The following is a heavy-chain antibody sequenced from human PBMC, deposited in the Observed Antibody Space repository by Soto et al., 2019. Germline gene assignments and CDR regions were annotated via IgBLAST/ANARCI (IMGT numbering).Heavy chain of an antibody. CDR2: IRSKGNSYAT. Sequence: PVGSLRLSCAGSGFAFSGSTIHWVRQTSGKGLEWVGRIRSKGNSYATAYAASVKGRFIISRDDSKTTAYLQMNSLKIEDTAVYYCFRESYFSYHGMDVWGQGTTVTVSS. CDR1: GFAFSGST. J-gene: IGHJ6*02. CDR3: FRESYFSYHGMDV. V-gene: IGHV3-73*01.